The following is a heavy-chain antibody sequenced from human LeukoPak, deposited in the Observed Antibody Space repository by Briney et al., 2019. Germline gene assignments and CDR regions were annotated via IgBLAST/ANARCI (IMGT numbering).Heavy chain of an antibody. Sequence: PGRSLRLSCAASGFTFSSYAMHWVRQAPGKGLEWVAVISYDGSNKYYADSVKGRFTISRDNSKNTLYLQMNSLRAEDTAVYYCARIQLHMRGLHSSGYYFDYWGQGTLDTVSS. D-gene: IGHD3-22*01. CDR1: GFTFSSYA. CDR3: ARIQLHMRGLHSSGYYFDY. J-gene: IGHJ4*02. CDR2: ISYDGSNK. V-gene: IGHV3-30-3*01.